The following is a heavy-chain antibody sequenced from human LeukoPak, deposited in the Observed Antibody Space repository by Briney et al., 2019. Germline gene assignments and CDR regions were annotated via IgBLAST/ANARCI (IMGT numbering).Heavy chain of an antibody. J-gene: IGHJ4*02. CDR3: ARGPYDSSGYYYGGYSDY. V-gene: IGHV3-53*01. D-gene: IGHD3-22*01. CDR1: GFTVSSNY. CDR2: IYSGGST. Sequence: GGSLRLSCAASGFTVSSNYMSWVRQAPGKGLEWVSVIYSGGSTYYADSVKGRFTISRDNSKNTLYLQMNSLRAEDTAVYYCARGPYDSSGYYYGGYSDYWGQGTLVTVSS.